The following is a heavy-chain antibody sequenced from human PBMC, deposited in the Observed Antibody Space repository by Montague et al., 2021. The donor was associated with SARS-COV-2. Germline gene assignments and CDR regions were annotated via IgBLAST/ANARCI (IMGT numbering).Heavy chain of an antibody. CDR3: ARGHLSVSMIVVVFTSASYYFDY. CDR2: IKQSGST. J-gene: IGHJ4*02. V-gene: IGHV4-34*01. D-gene: IGHD3-22*01. Sequence: SETLSLTCAVYGASFGDDHWSWIRQPPGKGLEWIGDIKQSGSTNYNPSLKSRGTMSVDTSKNQFSLKLTSVTAADTAVYFCARGHLSVSMIVVVFTSASYYFDYWGQGAQVTVSS. CDR1: GASFGDDH.